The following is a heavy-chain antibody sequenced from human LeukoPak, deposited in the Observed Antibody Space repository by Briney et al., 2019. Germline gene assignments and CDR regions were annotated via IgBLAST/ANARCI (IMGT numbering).Heavy chain of an antibody. V-gene: IGHV1-46*01. CDR1: GGTFISYA. D-gene: IGHD3-3*01. CDR2: INPSGGST. Sequence: ASVKVSCKASGGTFISYAISWVRQAPGQGLEWMGIINPSGGSTSYAQKFQGRVTMTRDTSTSTVYMELSSLRSEDTAVYYCARERVTIFGVVEYYYYYGMDVWGQGTTVTVSS. J-gene: IGHJ6*02. CDR3: ARERVTIFGVVEYYYYYGMDV.